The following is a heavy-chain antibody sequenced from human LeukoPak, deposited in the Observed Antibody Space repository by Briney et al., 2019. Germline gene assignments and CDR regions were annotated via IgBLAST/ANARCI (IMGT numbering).Heavy chain of an antibody. D-gene: IGHD7-27*01. CDR3: ARVPLGMYYFDY. CDR1: GYSFTDYY. CDR2: INPNSGGT. J-gene: IGHJ4*02. Sequence: GASVKVSCKASGYSFTDYYMNWVRQAPGQGLEWMGWINPNSGGTNYAQKFQDRVTMTTDTSTSTAYMELRSLRSDDTAVYYCARVPLGMYYFDYWGQGTLVTVSS. V-gene: IGHV1-2*02.